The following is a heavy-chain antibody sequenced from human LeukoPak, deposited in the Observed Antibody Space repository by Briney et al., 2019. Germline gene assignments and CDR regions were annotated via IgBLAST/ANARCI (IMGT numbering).Heavy chain of an antibody. CDR1: GFTFSSYE. CDR2: ISSSGSTI. J-gene: IGHJ5*02. CDR3: GRVEESASFDP. V-gene: IGHV3-48*03. Sequence: GESMTLSCPASGFTFSSYEMNWVRQAPGKGLEWVSYISSSGSTIYYADYVKGRFNISRDNAKNSLYLQMNSLRAEDTAVYCCGRVEESASFDPWGQGTLVTVSS. D-gene: IGHD3-3*01.